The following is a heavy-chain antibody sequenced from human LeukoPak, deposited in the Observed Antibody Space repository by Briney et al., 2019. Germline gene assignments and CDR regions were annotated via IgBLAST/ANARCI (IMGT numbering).Heavy chain of an antibody. V-gene: IGHV3-33*01. CDR1: GFTFSSYG. CDR2: XWYDGSNK. Sequence: PGGSLRLSCAASGFTFSSYGMHWVRQAPGKGLEXXXXXWYDGSNKYXXXXXXXRXPISRDNSKNTLYLQMNSLRAEDTAVYYCARDQAIVVVTAMAYWGQGTLVTVSS. J-gene: IGHJ4*02. D-gene: IGHD2-21*02. CDR3: ARDQAIVVVTAMAY.